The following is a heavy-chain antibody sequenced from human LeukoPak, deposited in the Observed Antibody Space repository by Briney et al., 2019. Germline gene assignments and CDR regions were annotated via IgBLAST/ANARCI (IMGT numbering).Heavy chain of an antibody. CDR3: AKAPAYYYDSSGYYRPPNYFDY. CDR1: GGSISSGDYY. V-gene: IGHV3-23*01. D-gene: IGHD3-22*01. J-gene: IGHJ4*02. CDR2: ISGSGGST. Sequence: ETLSLTCTVSGGSISSGDYYWSWIRQPPGKGLEWVSAISGSGGSTYYADSVKGRFTISRDNSKNTLYLQMNSLRAEDTAVYYCAKAPAYYYDSSGYYRPPNYFDYWGQGTLVTVSS.